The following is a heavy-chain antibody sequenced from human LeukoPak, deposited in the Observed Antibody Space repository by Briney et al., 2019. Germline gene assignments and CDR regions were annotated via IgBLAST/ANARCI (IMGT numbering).Heavy chain of an antibody. Sequence: TPSETLSLTCTVSGGSISSGGYYWSWIRQHPGKGLEWIGYIYYSGSTYYNPSLKSRVTISVDTSKNQFSLKLSSVTAADTAVYYCARVIPVLGFDYWGQGTLVTVSS. CDR3: ARVIPVLGFDY. CDR2: IYYSGST. J-gene: IGHJ4*02. V-gene: IGHV4-61*08. D-gene: IGHD4/OR15-4a*01. CDR1: GGSISSGGYY.